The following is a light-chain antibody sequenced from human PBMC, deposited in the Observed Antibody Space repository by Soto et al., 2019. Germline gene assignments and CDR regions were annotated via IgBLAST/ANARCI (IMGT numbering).Light chain of an antibody. CDR3: QPYLTLPPLT. V-gene: IGKV1-33*01. CDR2: DAS. CDR1: QAISNY. Sequence: DIQMTQSPSSLSASVGDIVTITCQASQAISNYLSWYQQKPGRAPKVLIYDASTLETGVPSRFSGSGSGTYFTFTITSLQPEDTATYFCQPYLTLPPLTVGGGTKVEIK. J-gene: IGKJ4*01.